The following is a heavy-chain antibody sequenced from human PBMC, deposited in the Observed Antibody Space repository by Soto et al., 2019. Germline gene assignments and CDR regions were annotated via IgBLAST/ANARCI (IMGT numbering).Heavy chain of an antibody. V-gene: IGHV3-30*18. D-gene: IGHD1-26*01. CDR2: ISYDGSNK. CDR1: GFTFSSYG. Sequence: QVQLVESGGGVVQPGRSLRLSCAASGFTFSSYGMHWVRQAPGKGLEWVAVISYDGSNKYYADSVKGRFTISRDNSENTRYLQMNSLRAEDTAVYYCAKAEEYLVGYFDYWGQGTLVTVSS. J-gene: IGHJ4*02. CDR3: AKAEEYLVGYFDY.